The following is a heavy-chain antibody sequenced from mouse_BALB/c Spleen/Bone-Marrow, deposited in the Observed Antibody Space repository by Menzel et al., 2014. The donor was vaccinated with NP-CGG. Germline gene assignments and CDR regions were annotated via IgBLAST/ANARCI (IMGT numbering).Heavy chain of an antibody. V-gene: IGHV1-54*01. CDR1: GYAFTNYW. D-gene: IGHD1-1*01. CDR2: INPGSGGI. Sequence: QVQLQQPGAELVRPGASVKVSCKASGYAFTNYWIEWIKQRPGQGLEWIGVINPGSGGINYNEKFKGKATLTADKSSSTAYMQLSSLTSDDSAVYFCARELVRGMDYWGQGTSVTVSS. J-gene: IGHJ4*01. CDR3: ARELVRGMDY.